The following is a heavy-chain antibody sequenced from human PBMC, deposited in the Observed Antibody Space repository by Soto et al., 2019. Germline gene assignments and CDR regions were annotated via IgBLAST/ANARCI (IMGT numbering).Heavy chain of an antibody. V-gene: IGHV3-33*01. D-gene: IGHD3-3*01. J-gene: IGHJ6*02. CDR1: GFTFSSYG. Sequence: GGSLRLSCAASGFTFSSYGMHWVRQAPGKGLEWVAVIWYDGSNKYYADSVRGRFTISRDNSKNTLYLQMNSLRAEDTAVYYCARDRAGGYYDFWSGYPGYYYGMDVWGQGTTVTVSS. CDR3: ARDRAGGYYDFWSGYPGYYYGMDV. CDR2: IWYDGSNK.